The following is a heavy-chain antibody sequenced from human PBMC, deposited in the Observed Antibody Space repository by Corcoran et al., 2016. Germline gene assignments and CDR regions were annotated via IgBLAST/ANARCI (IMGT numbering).Heavy chain of an antibody. CDR3: AKEGTPLISRHLDY. CDR1: GFTFRSYG. J-gene: IGHJ4*02. D-gene: IGHD1-1*01. V-gene: IGHV3-30*18. CDR2: VAHDGTVQ. Sequence: QVQLVESGGGVVQPGGSLRLSCAASGFTFRSYGMHWVRQAPGKGLEWVAVVAHDGTVQYYGDSVKGRFTISRDNSKNTLYLQMNSLTSEDTALYYCAKEGTPLISRHLDYWGQGTLVTVSS.